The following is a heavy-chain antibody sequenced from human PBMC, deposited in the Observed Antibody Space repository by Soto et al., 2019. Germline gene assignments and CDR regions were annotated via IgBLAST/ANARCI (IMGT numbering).Heavy chain of an antibody. CDR1: GYTFTTYD. CDR2: VNPSSGNT. Sequence: QVQLVQSGAEVKRPGASGQVSCEASGYTFTTYDINWVRQASGQGLEWMGCVNPSSGNTVYAQKFHGRVNMTRDTSISTAYMELSSLKYDDTAIYYCARASMYIWNDHWGQGTLVTVSS. D-gene: IGHD1-20*01. V-gene: IGHV1-8*01. J-gene: IGHJ5*02. CDR3: ARASMYIWNDH.